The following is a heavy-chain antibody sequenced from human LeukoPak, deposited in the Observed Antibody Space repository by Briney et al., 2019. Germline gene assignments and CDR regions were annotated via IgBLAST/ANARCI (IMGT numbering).Heavy chain of an antibody. D-gene: IGHD1-26*01. CDR3: ARAPGRWEPIDY. CDR1: GFTFSSYG. CDR2: ISYDGSNK. V-gene: IGHV3-30*03. Sequence: GRSLRLSCAASGFTFSSYGMHWVRQAPGKGLEWVAVISYDGSNKYYADSVKGRFTISRDNSKNTLYLQMNSLRAEDTAVYYCARAPGRWEPIDYWGQGTLVTVSS. J-gene: IGHJ4*02.